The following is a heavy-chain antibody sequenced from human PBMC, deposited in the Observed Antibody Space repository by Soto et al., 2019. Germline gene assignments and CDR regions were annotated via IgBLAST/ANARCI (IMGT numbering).Heavy chain of an antibody. Sequence: EVQLLESGGGLVQPGGSLRLSCAASGFTFSSFAMSWVRQAPGKGLEWVSGISNSGGSVNYADSVKGRFTISRDNSKNTLSLEMNSLRAEDTALYYCAKVKWTYGSVSDTWGQGKMVTVSS. J-gene: IGHJ3*02. D-gene: IGHD4-17*01. CDR2: ISNSGGSV. CDR3: AKVKWTYGSVSDT. CDR1: GFTFSSFA. V-gene: IGHV3-23*01.